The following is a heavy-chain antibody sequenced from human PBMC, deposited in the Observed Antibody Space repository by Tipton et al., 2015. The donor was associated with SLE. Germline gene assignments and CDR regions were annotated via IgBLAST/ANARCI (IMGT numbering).Heavy chain of an antibody. J-gene: IGHJ3*02. D-gene: IGHD3-16*01. V-gene: IGHV4-61*08. CDR2: IYYSGST. CDR1: GGSISSGGYY. CDR3: ARFGGAWGTFDI. Sequence: TLSLTCTVSGGSISSGGYYWSWIRQHPGKGLEWIGYIYYSGSTNYNPSLKSRVTISVHTSKNQFSLKLTSVTAADTAVFYCARFGGAWGTFDIWGQGTMVTVSS.